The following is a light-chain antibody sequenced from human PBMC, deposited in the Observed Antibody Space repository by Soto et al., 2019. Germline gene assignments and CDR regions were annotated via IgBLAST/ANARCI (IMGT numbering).Light chain of an antibody. CDR3: QQSHSAPLT. V-gene: IGKV1-39*01. CDR1: QSISSH. CDR2: AAS. J-gene: IGKJ4*01. Sequence: QMTQSPSSLFASVGDRVTITCRASQSISSHLNWYQQKVGQTPRLLIYAASTLQSEVPPRFSGGGSGTECTLTISGLQREDFATYYCQQSHSAPLTFGGGTKIQI.